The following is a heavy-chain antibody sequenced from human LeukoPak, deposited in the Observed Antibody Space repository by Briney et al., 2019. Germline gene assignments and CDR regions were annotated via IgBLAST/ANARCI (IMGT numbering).Heavy chain of an antibody. V-gene: IGHV3-7*01. CDR1: GFTFNNYW. CDR2: IKQDGSEK. CDR3: ARESYLGFDY. D-gene: IGHD3-16*01. J-gene: IGHJ4*02. Sequence: PGGSLRLSCAASGFTFNNYWMSWVRHAPGKGLEWVANIKQDGSEKYYVDSVEGRFTISRDNAKNSLYLQMNSLRAEDTAVYYCARESYLGFDYWGQGTLVTVSS.